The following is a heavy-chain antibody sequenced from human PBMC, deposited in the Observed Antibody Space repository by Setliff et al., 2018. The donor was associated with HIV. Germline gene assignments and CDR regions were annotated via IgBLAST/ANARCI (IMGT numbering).Heavy chain of an antibody. Sequence: LSLTCTVSGGSLSSRSYYWSWLRQPAGKGLEWIGRIYSNGKTDYNPSLKSRVTISEDTSKNQFSLKVNSVTAADTAMYFCARESPDGLDYWGQGSLVTVSS. V-gene: IGHV4-61*02. CDR2: IYSNGKT. J-gene: IGHJ4*02. D-gene: IGHD2-8*01. CDR1: GGSLSSRSYY. CDR3: ARESPDGLDY.